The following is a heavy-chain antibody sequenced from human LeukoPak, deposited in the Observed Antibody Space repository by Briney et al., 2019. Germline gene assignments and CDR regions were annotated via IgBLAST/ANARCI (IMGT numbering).Heavy chain of an antibody. CDR2: IYYSGSN. V-gene: IGHV4-30-4*01. J-gene: IGHJ4*02. CDR1: CGSICSGDDF. Sequence: SQTLPLTCTVSCGSICSGDDFWRWIRQPPGKVQEWFGYIYYSGSNYYHPSSKSRGTISVDRSKNQSPLKLSSVTAADTAVYYCARGRDILTGYHYWGQGTLVTVSS. D-gene: IGHD3-9*01. CDR3: ARGRDILTGYHY.